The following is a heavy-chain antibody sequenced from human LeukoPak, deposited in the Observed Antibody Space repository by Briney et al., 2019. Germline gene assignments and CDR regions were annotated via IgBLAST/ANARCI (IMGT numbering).Heavy chain of an antibody. J-gene: IGHJ4*02. V-gene: IGHV3-23*01. CDR3: ARDGGDYFDY. D-gene: IGHD2-21*01. CDR2: ISGSGSST. Sequence: GGSLRLSCAASGFTFSSYAMSWVRQAPGKGLEWVSAISGSGSSTYYADSVKGRFTISRDNAKNSLYLQMNSLRAEDTAVYYCARDGGDYFDYWGQGTLVTVSS. CDR1: GFTFSSYA.